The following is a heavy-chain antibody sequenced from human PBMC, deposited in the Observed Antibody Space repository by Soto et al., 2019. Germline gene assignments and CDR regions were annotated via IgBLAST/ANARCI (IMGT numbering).Heavy chain of an antibody. Sequence: EVQLVESGGGLVQPGGSLRLSCAASGFTFRTYWLSWVRQVPGKGLEWVANINLDVREQNYLDSVKGRFTISRDNARNSLYLQMSSLRAEDTALYYCARDGSTSWYSYDYPGMDVWGQGTTVTVSS. V-gene: IGHV3-7*05. CDR1: GFTFRTYW. CDR3: ARDGSTSWYSYDYPGMDV. CDR2: INLDVREQ. J-gene: IGHJ6*02. D-gene: IGHD5-18*01.